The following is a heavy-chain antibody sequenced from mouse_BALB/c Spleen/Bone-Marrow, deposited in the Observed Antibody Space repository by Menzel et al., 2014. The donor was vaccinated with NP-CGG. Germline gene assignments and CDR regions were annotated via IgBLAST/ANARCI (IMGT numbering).Heavy chain of an antibody. Sequence: EVHLVESGPELVKPGASVKMSCKASGYTFTDYYMDWVKQSHGESFEWIGRVTPYNGGTTYNQKLKGKATLTVDKSSSTAYMALNSLTSEDSAVYYCARTGYWGQGTTLTVSS. J-gene: IGHJ2*01. CDR1: GYTFTDYY. CDR2: VTPYNGGT. V-gene: IGHV1-19*01. CDR3: ARTGY.